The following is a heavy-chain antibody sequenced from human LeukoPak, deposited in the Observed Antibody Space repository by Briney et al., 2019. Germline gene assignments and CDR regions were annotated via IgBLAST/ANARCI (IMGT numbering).Heavy chain of an antibody. D-gene: IGHD1-26*01. CDR1: GFTFSSYG. J-gene: IGHJ4*02. CDR2: ISGSGGST. V-gene: IGHV3-23*01. CDR3: ARDVGATSPLDY. Sequence: GGTLRLSCAASGFTFSSYGMSWVRQAPGKGLEWVSAISGSGGSTYYADSVKGRFTISRDNSKNTLYLQMNSLRAEDTAVYYCARDVGATSPLDYWGQGTLVTVSS.